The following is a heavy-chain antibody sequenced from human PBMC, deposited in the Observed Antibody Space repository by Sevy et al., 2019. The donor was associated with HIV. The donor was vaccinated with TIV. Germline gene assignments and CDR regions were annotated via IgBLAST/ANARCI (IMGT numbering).Heavy chain of an antibody. CDR3: AREVAGKTDYYYMDV. CDR1: GGTFSSYA. D-gene: IGHD1-1*01. CDR2: IIPIFGTA. V-gene: IGHV1-69*06. J-gene: IGHJ6*03. Sequence: ASVTVSCKASGGTFSSYAISWVRQAPGQGLEWMGGIIPIFGTANYAQKFQGRVTITADKSTSTAYMELSSLRSEDTAVYYCAREVAGKTDYYYMDVWGKGTTVTVSS.